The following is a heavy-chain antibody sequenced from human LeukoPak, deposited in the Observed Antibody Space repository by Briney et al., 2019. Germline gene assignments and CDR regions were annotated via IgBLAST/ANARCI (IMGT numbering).Heavy chain of an antibody. V-gene: IGHV3-30*03. J-gene: IGHJ4*02. D-gene: IGHD3-3*02. CDR1: GFSFSNHG. CDR3: ARDRLGPSFSVSHFDL. Sequence: GTSLRLSCVASGFSFSNHGMHWVRQAPGKGLEWVSVIASDGGAKFYADSVKGRFTLSRDNAKNSLYLRMDSLRAEDTALYYCARDRLGPSFSVSHFDLWGQGTLVTVSS. CDR2: IASDGGAK.